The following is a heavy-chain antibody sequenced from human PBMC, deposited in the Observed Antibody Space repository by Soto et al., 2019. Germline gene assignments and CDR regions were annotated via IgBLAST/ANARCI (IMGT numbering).Heavy chain of an antibody. CDR3: AREGGRSSSPLHDVFDI. V-gene: IGHV3-21*02. CDR2: ISSAGSFI. J-gene: IGHJ3*02. CDR1: GFTFSNFG. D-gene: IGHD6-13*01. Sequence: EVQLVESGGGLVKPGRSLRISCAASGFTFSNFGMHWVRQAPGKGLEWVSSISSAGSFIYYADSVKGRFTISRDNARKSLFLQMNSLRGEDTAVYFCAREGGRSSSPLHDVFDIWGQGTVVTVSS.